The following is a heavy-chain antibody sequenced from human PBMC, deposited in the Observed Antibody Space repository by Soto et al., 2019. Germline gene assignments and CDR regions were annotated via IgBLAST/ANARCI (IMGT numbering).Heavy chain of an antibody. D-gene: IGHD1-1*01. CDR2: IIPLFGTT. J-gene: IGHJ6*02. V-gene: IGHV1-69*01. CDR1: GDTFKNCV. CDR3: AAERGFGTLSVV. Sequence: QVQAGQSGVELRRPGSSVKVSCKASGDTFKNCVISWVRQAPGQGIEWMGGIIPLFGTTDFAQRFQGRLTLTTDEATTTAYMELSRLISEDPATYYFAAERGFGTLSVVWGQGNTVICSS.